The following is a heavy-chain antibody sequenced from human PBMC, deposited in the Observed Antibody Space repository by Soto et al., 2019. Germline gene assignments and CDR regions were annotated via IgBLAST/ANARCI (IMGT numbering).Heavy chain of an antibody. Sequence: EVQLLESGGGLVQPGGSLRLACAASGFSFSSYAMVWVRQAPGKGLEWVSVISARGGSSYFADSVKGRFTISRDNSKNVLSLEMNSLRAEDTATYFCAKGSIESSASVDHWGQGTLVPVSS. D-gene: IGHD1-26*01. CDR2: ISARGGSS. V-gene: IGHV3-23*01. CDR1: GFSFSSYA. J-gene: IGHJ4*02. CDR3: AKGSIESSASVDH.